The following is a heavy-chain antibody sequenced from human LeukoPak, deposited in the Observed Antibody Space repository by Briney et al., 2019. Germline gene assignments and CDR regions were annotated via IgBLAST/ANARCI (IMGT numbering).Heavy chain of an antibody. J-gene: IGHJ4*02. CDR2: INPNSGGT. CDR1: GYTFTGYY. Sequence: GASVKVSCKASGYTFTGYYMHWVRQAPGQGLEWMGWINPNSGGTNYAQKLQGRVTMTTDTSTSTAYMELRSLRSDDTAVYYCAREIGSSSWYEGYIDYWGQGTLVTVSS. V-gene: IGHV1-2*02. CDR3: AREIGSSSWYEGYIDY. D-gene: IGHD6-13*01.